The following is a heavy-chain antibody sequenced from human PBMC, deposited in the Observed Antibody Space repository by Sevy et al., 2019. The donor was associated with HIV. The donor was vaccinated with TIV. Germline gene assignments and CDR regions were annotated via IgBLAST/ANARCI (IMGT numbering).Heavy chain of an antibody. CDR3: ARALSDSSGSPTDYYYYYGMDV. D-gene: IGHD1-26*01. V-gene: IGHV3-11*06. J-gene: IGHJ6*02. Sequence: GGSLRLSCAASGFTFSDYHMNWTRQAPGKGLEWVSYISSLSTYTNYADSVRGRFTISRDNAKNSLYLQMNSLRAEDTGVYYCARALSDSSGSPTDYYYYYGMDVWGQGTTVTVSS. CDR2: ISSLSTYT. CDR1: GFTFSDYH.